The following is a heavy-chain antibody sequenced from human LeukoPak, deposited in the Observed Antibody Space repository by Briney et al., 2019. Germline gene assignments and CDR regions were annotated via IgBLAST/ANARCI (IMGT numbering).Heavy chain of an antibody. V-gene: IGHV3-23*01. J-gene: IGHJ4*02. CDR3: AKGAASRGYTYMAN. D-gene: IGHD5-18*01. Sequence: GGSLRLSCAASGFTFNRTAISWGREAPGKGLEWGSTIGVSGDKTFYADSVKGRFTISRDNSNNSLSLQINSLRPEDTAVYYCAKGAASRGYTYMANWGQGTLVTVSS. CDR1: GFTFNRTA. CDR2: IGVSGDKT.